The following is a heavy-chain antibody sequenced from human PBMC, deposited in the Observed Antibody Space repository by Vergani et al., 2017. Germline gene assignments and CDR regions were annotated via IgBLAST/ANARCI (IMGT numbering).Heavy chain of an antibody. CDR3: ASYYYYYMDV. J-gene: IGHJ6*03. V-gene: IGHV3-7*03. Sequence: EVQLVESGGGLVQPGGSVRLSCVASGFTFSNYWMSWIRQGPGKGLEWVANIKQDGSETYYVDSVKGRFTVSRDNAKNSLYLQMNDLRAEDTAVYYCASYYYYYMDVWGKGTTVTVSS. CDR2: IKQDGSET. CDR1: GFTFSNYW.